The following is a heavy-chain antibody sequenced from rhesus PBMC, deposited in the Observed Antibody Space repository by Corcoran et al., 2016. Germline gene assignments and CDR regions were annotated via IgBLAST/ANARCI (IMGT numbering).Heavy chain of an antibody. CDR3: ARTYYSGSYYPRSFDY. J-gene: IGHJ4*01. V-gene: IGHV4-65*01. CDR2: ISGSSGST. CDR1: GGPISSSNW. D-gene: IGHD3-16*01. Sequence: QVQLQESGPGLVKPSETLSLTCAVSGGPISSSNWWSWIRQPPGKGREWILYISGSSGSTYYNPSLEGRVTISTDTSKNQYSVMLSSVTAADTAVYYCARTYYSGSYYPRSFDYWGQGVLVTVSS.